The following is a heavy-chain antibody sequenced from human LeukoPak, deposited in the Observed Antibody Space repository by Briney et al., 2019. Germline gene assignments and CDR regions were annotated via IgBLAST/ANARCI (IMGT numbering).Heavy chain of an antibody. CDR2: INPSGGST. V-gene: IGHV1-46*01. D-gene: IGHD6-19*01. Sequence: ASVKASCKASGYTFTSYYMHWVRQAPGQGLEWMGIINPSGGSTSYAQKFQGRVTMTRDMSTSTVYMELSSLRSEDTAVYYCARYYSGWYYFDYWGQGTLVTVSS. J-gene: IGHJ4*02. CDR3: ARYYSGWYYFDY. CDR1: GYTFTSYY.